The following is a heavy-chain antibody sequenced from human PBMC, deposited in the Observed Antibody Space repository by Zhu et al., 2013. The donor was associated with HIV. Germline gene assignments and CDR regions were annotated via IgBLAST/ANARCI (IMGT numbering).Heavy chain of an antibody. D-gene: IGHD3-10*01. CDR2: IIPIFGTA. Sequence: QVQLVQSGAEVKKPGSSVKVSCKASGGTFSSYAISWVRQAPGQGLEWMGGIIPIFGTANYAQKFQGRVTITADKSTSTAYMELSSLRSEDTAVYYCARVLEDTMVRGSYGMDVWGQGDHGHRLL. CDR3: ARVLEDTMVRGSYGMDV. V-gene: IGHV1-69*06. CDR1: GGTFSSYA. J-gene: IGHJ6*02.